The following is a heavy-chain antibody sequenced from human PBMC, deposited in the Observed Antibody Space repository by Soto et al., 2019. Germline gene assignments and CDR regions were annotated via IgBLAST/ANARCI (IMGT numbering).Heavy chain of an antibody. CDR3: AKDYRRLRGYDY. CDR2: ISGNGGTT. J-gene: IGHJ4*02. D-gene: IGHD3-16*02. Sequence: EVQLLESGGDLVQPGGSLTLSCAASGFTFSSYAMNWVRQAPGKGLEWVSLISGNGGTTYYADSVKGRFSISRDNSKNTLYVQLNSLRAEDTAVYYCAKDYRRLRGYDYWGQGTLVTVSS. V-gene: IGHV3-23*01. CDR1: GFTFSSYA.